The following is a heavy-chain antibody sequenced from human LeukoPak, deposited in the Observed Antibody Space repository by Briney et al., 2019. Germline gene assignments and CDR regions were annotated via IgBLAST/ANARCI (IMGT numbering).Heavy chain of an antibody. CDR2: ISGSGGST. Sequence: GGSLRLSCAASGFTFSSYAMSWVRQAPGKGLEWVSAISGSGGSTYYADSVKGRFTISRDNSKNTLNLQMNSLRAEDTAVYYCAKCGSAWYSGSSNDYWGQGTLVTVSS. V-gene: IGHV3-23*01. D-gene: IGHD1-26*01. J-gene: IGHJ4*02. CDR3: AKCGSAWYSGSSNDY. CDR1: GFTFSSYA.